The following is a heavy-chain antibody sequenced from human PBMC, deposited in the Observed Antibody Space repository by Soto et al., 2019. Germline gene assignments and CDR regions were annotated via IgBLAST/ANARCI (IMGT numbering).Heavy chain of an antibody. Sequence: VASVKVSCKASGYTFTGYYMHWVRQAPGQGLEWMGWINPNSGGTNYAQKFQGWVTMTRDTSISTAYMELSRLRSDDTAVYYCARDLTTVVTPGGMDVWGQGTTVTVSS. CDR3: ARDLTTVVTPGGMDV. J-gene: IGHJ6*02. D-gene: IGHD4-17*01. CDR1: GYTFTGYY. CDR2: INPNSGGT. V-gene: IGHV1-2*04.